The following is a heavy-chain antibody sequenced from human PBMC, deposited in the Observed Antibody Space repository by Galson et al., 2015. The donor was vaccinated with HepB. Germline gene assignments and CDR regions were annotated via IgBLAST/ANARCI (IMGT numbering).Heavy chain of an antibody. J-gene: IGHJ3*02. D-gene: IGHD7-27*01. CDR2: IYYSGST. V-gene: IGHV4-39*01. Sequence: SETLSLTCTVSGGSISTSNYYWGWIRQSPGKGLEWIGSIYYSGSTNYNPSLKSRVTISADTSKNQFSVKLTSVTAADTAVYYCARPLGTGGFTGFDIWGQGTMVTVSS. CDR1: GGSISTSNYY. CDR3: ARPLGTGGFTGFDI.